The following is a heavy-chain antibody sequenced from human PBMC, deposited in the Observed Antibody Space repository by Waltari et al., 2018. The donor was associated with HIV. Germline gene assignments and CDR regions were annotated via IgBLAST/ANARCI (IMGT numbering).Heavy chain of an antibody. V-gene: IGHV3-13*04. CDR2: IGAAGDT. CDR1: GFTFNTYD. D-gene: IGHD6-19*01. Sequence: EVHLVESGGGLIQPGGSLRLSCAASGFTFNTYDMHWVRQAAGEGLQWVSAIGAAGDTYYSDSVKGRFTIYRENAKNSLFLQMNSLRARDTAVYFCVRVRDSSSGWYIFDYWGQGAPGHRLL. CDR3: VRVRDSSSGWYIFDY. J-gene: IGHJ4*02.